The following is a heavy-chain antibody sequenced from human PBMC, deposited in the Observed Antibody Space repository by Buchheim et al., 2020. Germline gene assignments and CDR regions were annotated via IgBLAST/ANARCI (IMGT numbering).Heavy chain of an antibody. J-gene: IGHJ3*02. CDR3: ARDVGQWLSTEGYAFDI. D-gene: IGHD6-19*01. Sequence: QVQLVESGGGLVQPGRSLRLSCAASGFTFSSYGMHWVRQAPGKGLEWVAVIWYDGSNKYYADSVKGRFTISRDNSKNTLYLQMNSLRAEDTAVYYCARDVGQWLSTEGYAFDIWGQGT. V-gene: IGHV3-33*01. CDR1: GFTFSSYG. CDR2: IWYDGSNK.